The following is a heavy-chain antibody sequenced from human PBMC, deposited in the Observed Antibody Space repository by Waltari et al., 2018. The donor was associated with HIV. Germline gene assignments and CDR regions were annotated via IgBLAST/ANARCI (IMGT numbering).Heavy chain of an antibody. D-gene: IGHD2-15*01. CDR1: GYPFTDFS. V-gene: IGHV1-2*02. CDR2: INPKTGAT. Sequence: QAQLLQAGVEQKKPAAPVRVSCTASGYPFTDFSISWDRISPGQGLEWMGWINPKTGATSYARKFQGRVTMTRDTSTSTVYTKMDRLTSDDTAKDYCTRDLVAPLRVFAYSFHGMDVWGQGTTVTVSS. J-gene: IGHJ6*02. CDR3: TRDLVAPLRVFAYSFHGMDV.